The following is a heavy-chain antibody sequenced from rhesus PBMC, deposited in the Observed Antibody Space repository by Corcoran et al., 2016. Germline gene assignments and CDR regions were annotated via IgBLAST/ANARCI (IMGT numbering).Heavy chain of an antibody. CDR2: IDSSGNT. CDR1: GGSISSSY. J-gene: IGHJ4*01. Sequence: QVQLQESGPGLVKPSETLSLTCAVSGGSISSSYWSWIRQAPGKGLEWIGSIDSSGNTYYTPSLKSRVTLSVDTSKNQFSLKLSSVTAADTAVYYCARLESLWSYYFDYWGQGVLVTVSS. V-gene: IGHV4S11*01. CDR3: ARLESLWSYYFDY. D-gene: IGHD4-17*01.